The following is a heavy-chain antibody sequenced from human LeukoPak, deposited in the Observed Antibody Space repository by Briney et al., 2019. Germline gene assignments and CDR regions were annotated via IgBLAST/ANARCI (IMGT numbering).Heavy chain of an antibody. CDR2: IYYSEST. J-gene: IGHJ4*02. CDR3: ARHPRVRGGSGPPTPYYFDY. Sequence: PSETLSLTCSVSGDSISGSRYYWGWTRQPPGKGLEWIGSIYYSESTYYNPSLKSRVTISVDTSKNQFSLSLDSVTAADTAVYYCARHPRVRGGSGPPTPYYFDYWGQGTLVTVSS. V-gene: IGHV4-39*01. D-gene: IGHD3-10*01. CDR1: GDSISGSRYY.